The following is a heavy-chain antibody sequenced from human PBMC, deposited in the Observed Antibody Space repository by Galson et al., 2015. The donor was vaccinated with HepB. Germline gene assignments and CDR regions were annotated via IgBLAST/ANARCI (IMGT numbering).Heavy chain of an antibody. CDR1: GGTFSSYA. J-gene: IGHJ4*02. V-gene: IGHV1-69*13. Sequence: SVKVSCKASGGTFSSYAISWVRQAPGQGLGWMGGIIPIFGTANYAQKFQGRVTITADESTSTAYMELSSLRSEDTAVYYCARDPLSSRIHDLAYYFDYWGQGTLVTVSS. CDR3: ARDPLSSRIHDLAYYFDY. CDR2: IIPIFGTA. D-gene: IGHD6-13*01.